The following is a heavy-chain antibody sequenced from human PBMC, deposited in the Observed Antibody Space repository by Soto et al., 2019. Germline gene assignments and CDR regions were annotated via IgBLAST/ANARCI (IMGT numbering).Heavy chain of an antibody. CDR3: ARGAGFLALPYYYYGMDV. CDR1: GGTFSSYA. J-gene: IGHJ6*02. CDR2: IIPIFGTA. Sequence: GASVKVSCKASGGTFSSYAISWVRQAPGQGLEWMGGIIPIFGTANYAQKFRGRVTITADKSTSTAYMELRSLRSDDTAVYYCARGAGFLALPYYYYGMDVWGQGTTVTVSS. V-gene: IGHV1-69*06. D-gene: IGHD3-3*01.